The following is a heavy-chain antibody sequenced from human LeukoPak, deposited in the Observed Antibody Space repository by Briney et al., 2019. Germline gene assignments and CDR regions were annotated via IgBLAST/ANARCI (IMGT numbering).Heavy chain of an antibody. D-gene: IGHD3-10*01. CDR1: GFTFSSYG. CDR2: ISYDGSNK. J-gene: IGHJ6*02. Sequence: GGSLRLSCAASGFTFSSYGMHWVRQAPGKGLEWVAVISYDGSNKYYADSVKGRFTTSRDNSKNTLYLQMNSLRAEDTAVYYCAKVGGFGELLSYYGMDVWGQGTTVTVSS. CDR3: AKVGGFGELLSYYGMDV. V-gene: IGHV3-30*18.